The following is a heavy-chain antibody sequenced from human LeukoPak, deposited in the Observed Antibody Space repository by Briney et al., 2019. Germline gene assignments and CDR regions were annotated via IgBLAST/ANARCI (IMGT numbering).Heavy chain of an antibody. CDR2: IYYSGST. CDR3: ARLVGDQGEVGAKEGESLWFDP. CDR1: GGSISSSSYY. Sequence: SETLSLTCTVSGGSISSSSYYWGWIRQPPGKGLEWIGSIYYSGSTYYNPSLKSRVTISVDTSKNQFSLKLSSVTAADTAVYYCARLVGDQGEVGAKEGESLWFDPWGQGTLVTVSS. V-gene: IGHV4-39*01. J-gene: IGHJ5*02. D-gene: IGHD1-26*01.